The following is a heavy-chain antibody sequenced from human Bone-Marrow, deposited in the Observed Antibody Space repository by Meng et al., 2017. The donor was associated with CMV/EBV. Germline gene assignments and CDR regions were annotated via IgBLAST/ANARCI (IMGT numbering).Heavy chain of an antibody. J-gene: IGHJ5*02. CDR1: GFTFSSYG. CDR3: FMGHYSGA. V-gene: IGHV3-30*02. CDR2: IRYDGSNK. D-gene: IGHD2-21*01. Sequence: GGSLRLSCAASGFTFSSYGMHWVRQAPGKGLEWVAFIRYDGSNKYYADSVKGRFTISRDNAKNTLYLQMNSLRDDDTAVYYCFMGHYSGAWGQGTPVTVSS.